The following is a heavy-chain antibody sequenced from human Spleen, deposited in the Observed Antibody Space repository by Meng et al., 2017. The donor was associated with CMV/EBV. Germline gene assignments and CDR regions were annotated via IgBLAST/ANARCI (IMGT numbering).Heavy chain of an antibody. CDR1: GFTFSSNW. CDR2: IKQDGSEK. V-gene: IGHV3-7*01. Sequence: LSLTCAASGFTFSSNWMSWVRQAPGKGLEWVANIKQDGSEKHYVDSVKGRFIISRDNAKNSLYLQMNSLRVEDTAVYYCAREGTLCYDYWGQGMLVTVSS. CDR3: AREGTLCYDY. D-gene: IGHD1-14*01. J-gene: IGHJ4*02.